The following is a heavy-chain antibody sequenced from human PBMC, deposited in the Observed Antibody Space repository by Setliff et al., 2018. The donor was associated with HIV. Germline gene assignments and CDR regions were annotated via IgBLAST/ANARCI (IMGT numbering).Heavy chain of an antibody. CDR3: ARDTSFGY. Sequence: SETLSLTCSVSGGSFSGYYWSWIRQPPGKGLEWIGYIYIYNSGSTNYNPSLTSRVTISADTSRNQFSLKLTSVTAADTAVYFCARDTSFGYWGQGTLVTVSS. V-gene: IGHV4-59*01. CDR1: GGSFSGYY. J-gene: IGHJ4*02. CDR2: IYIYNSGST.